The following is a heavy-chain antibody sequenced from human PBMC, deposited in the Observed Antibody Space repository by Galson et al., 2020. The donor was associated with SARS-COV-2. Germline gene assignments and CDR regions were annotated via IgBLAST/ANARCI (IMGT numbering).Heavy chain of an antibody. V-gene: IGHV3-53*01. CDR1: GFAVSDTY. Sequence: GESLKISCAASGFAVSDTYMSWIRQAPGKGLEWVALIYAGGSASYTASVKGRFTISRDNSKNSLYLHMNGLRLEDSAVYYCARDPYSGGWTNYYYFGMDVWGQGTTVTVSS. D-gene: IGHD6-19*01. J-gene: IGHJ6*02. CDR2: IYAGGSA. CDR3: ARDPYSGGWTNYYYFGMDV.